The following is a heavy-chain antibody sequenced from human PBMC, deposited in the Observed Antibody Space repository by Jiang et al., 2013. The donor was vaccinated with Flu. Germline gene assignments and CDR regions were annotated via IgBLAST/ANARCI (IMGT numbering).Heavy chain of an antibody. CDR1: GFTFSSYS. J-gene: IGHJ4*02. CDR3: ARGGATDY. D-gene: IGHD1-26*01. Sequence: QLLESGGGLVQPGGSLRLSCAASGFTFSSYSMNWVRQAPGKGLEWVSYISSSSSTIYYADSVKGRFTISRDNAKNSLYLQMNSLRAEDTAVYFCARGGATDYWGQGTLVTVSS. CDR2: ISSSSSTI. V-gene: IGHV3-48*01.